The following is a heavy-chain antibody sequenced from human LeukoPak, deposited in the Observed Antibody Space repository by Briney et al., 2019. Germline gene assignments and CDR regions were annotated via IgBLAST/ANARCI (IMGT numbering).Heavy chain of an antibody. CDR3: ARSSIAARGTPDY. CDR1: GYSISSGYY. V-gene: IGHV4-38-2*01. J-gene: IGHJ4*02. CDR2: IYHSGST. D-gene: IGHD6-6*01. Sequence: PSETLSLTCAVSGYSISSGYYWGWIRHPPEKRLEWIGSIYHSGSTYYNPSLKRRVTISVDTSKNQFSLKLSSVTAADTAVYYCARSSIAARGTPDYWGQGTLVTVSS.